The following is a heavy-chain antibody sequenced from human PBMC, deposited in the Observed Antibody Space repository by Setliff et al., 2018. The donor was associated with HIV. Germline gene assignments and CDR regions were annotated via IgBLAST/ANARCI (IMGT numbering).Heavy chain of an antibody. CDR2: IYTSGNA. V-gene: IGHV4-61*09. CDR3: ARYWQQLGAYAFDI. J-gene: IGHJ3*02. Sequence: SETLSLTCTVSGDSISSSSYYWSWIRQPAGKELEWIGHIYTSGNANYNPSLRSRVTISVDTSENQFSLKVSSVTAADTAIYYCARYWQQLGAYAFDIWGQGTMVTVSS. CDR1: GDSISSSSYY. D-gene: IGHD6-13*01.